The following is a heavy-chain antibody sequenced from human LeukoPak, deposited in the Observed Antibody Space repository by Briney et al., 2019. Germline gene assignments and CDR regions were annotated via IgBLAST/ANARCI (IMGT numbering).Heavy chain of an antibody. CDR3: ARRFDI. CDR1: GFTFSSYA. Sequence: GGSLRLSCAASGFTFSSYAMHWVRQAPGKGLEWVALLSYDGNEKYYSDSVKGRFTISRDNSKSTLYLRMNSLRVEDTAVYYCARRFDIWGQGTMVTVSS. V-gene: IGHV3-30*04. CDR2: LSYDGNEK. J-gene: IGHJ3*02.